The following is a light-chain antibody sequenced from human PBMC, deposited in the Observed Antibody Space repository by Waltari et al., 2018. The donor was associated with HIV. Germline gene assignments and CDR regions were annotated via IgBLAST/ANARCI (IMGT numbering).Light chain of an antibody. V-gene: IGLV3-21*04. CDR3: QLWDSRGNHVV. CDR2: DDI. CDR1: NIGGES. J-gene: IGLJ2*01. Sequence: SFVLTQSPSMSVAPGETARIACGGNNIGGESVHWYQQKPGQAPVLVMYDDIYRPSGIPERFSGSNSKNTATLTISRVEAGDEADYYCQLWDSRGNHVVFGGGTKLTVL.